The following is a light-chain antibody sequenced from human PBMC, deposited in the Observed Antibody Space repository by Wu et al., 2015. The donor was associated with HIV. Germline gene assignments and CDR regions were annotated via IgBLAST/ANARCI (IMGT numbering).Light chain of an antibody. V-gene: IGKV1-27*01. CDR3: QQTYTTPWT. CDR2: ATS. Sequence: DIQMTQSPSSLSASVGDRVTITCRASQDISKYLAWYQQIPGKLPKLLIYATSTLQSGVPSRFSGSRSGTDFILTISSLQPEDSATYYCQQTYTTPWTFGRGTKVEIK. CDR1: QDISKY. J-gene: IGKJ1*01.